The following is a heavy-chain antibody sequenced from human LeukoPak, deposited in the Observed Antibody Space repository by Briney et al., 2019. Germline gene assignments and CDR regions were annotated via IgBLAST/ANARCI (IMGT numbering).Heavy chain of an antibody. Sequence: GGSLRLSCAASGFTFSSYGMHWVRQAPGKGLEWVAFIWYDGSNKYYADSVKGRFTISRDNSKNTLYLQMNSLRAEDTAVYYCAKDPTGQLGTYFDYWGQGTLVTVSS. CDR2: IWYDGSNK. CDR1: GFTFSSYG. D-gene: IGHD6-13*01. V-gene: IGHV3-30*02. J-gene: IGHJ4*02. CDR3: AKDPTGQLGTYFDY.